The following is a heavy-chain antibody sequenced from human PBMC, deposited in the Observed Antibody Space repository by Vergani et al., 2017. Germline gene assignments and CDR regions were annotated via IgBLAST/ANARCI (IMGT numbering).Heavy chain of an antibody. Sequence: QVQLQESGPGLVKPSETLSLTCTVSGYSLSSGYYWGWIRQPPGKGLEWIGSIYHSGSTYYNPSLKSRVTISVDTSKNQFSLKLSSVTAADTAVYYCARGAGTMILARGYYFDYWGQGTLVTVSS. V-gene: IGHV4-38-2*02. D-gene: IGHD3-22*01. CDR2: IYHSGST. CDR1: GYSLSSGYY. CDR3: ARGAGTMILARGYYFDY. J-gene: IGHJ4*02.